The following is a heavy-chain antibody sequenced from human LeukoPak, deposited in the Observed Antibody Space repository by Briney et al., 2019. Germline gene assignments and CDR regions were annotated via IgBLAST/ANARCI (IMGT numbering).Heavy chain of an antibody. CDR1: GGTFSSYA. Sequence: ASVKVSCKASGGTFSSYAISWVRQAPGQGLDWMGWINPNSGGTNYAQKFQGRVTMTRDTSISTAYMELSRLRSDDTAVYYCARGARRIAVAGNGYFQHWGQGTLVTVSS. V-gene: IGHV1-2*02. CDR3: ARGARRIAVAGNGYFQH. D-gene: IGHD6-19*01. J-gene: IGHJ1*01. CDR2: INPNSGGT.